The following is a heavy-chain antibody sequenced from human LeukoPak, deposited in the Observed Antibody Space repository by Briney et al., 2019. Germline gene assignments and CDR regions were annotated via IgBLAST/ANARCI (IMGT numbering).Heavy chain of an antibody. CDR1: GFTFTSSA. J-gene: IGHJ6*02. V-gene: IGHV1-58*02. CDR3: AVSGYSSGWLYYYYYGMDV. CDR2: IVVGSGNT. Sequence: SVKVSCKASGFTFTSSAIQWVRQARGQRLEWIGWIVVGSGNTNYAQKFQERVTITRDMSTSTAYMELSSLRSEDTAVYYCAVSGYSSGWLYYYYYGMDVWGQGTTVTVSS. D-gene: IGHD6-19*01.